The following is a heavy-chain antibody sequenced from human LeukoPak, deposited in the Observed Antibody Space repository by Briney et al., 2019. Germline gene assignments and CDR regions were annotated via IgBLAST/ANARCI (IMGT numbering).Heavy chain of an antibody. D-gene: IGHD3-3*01. V-gene: IGHV5-51*01. Sequence: GESLKISCKGPGYIFSNYWIAWVRQMPGRGLESMGIIYPGDSDTRYSPSFQGQVTISADKSISTAYLQWSSLRASDTAMYYCARHGVAGPYDAFDIWGQGTRVTVSS. J-gene: IGHJ3*02. CDR2: IYPGDSDT. CDR3: ARHGVAGPYDAFDI. CDR1: GYIFSNYW.